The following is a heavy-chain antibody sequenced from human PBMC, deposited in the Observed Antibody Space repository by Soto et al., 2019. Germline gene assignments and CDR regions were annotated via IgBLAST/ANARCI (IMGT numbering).Heavy chain of an antibody. CDR1: GFTYSDYA. D-gene: IGHD2-15*01. Sequence: EVQLLESGGGLVQPGGSLRLSCAASGFTYSDYAMNWVRQAPGKGLEWVSGISGSGGDTYYADSVNGRFTISRDNSKNTLYLLISSLRAYDTAVYLCAKGGCSGVSCGWFDPWGQGTLVTVSS. V-gene: IGHV3-23*01. CDR2: ISGSGGDT. J-gene: IGHJ5*02. CDR3: AKGGCSGVSCGWFDP.